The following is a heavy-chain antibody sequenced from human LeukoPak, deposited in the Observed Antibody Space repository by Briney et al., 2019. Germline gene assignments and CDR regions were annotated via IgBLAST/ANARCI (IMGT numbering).Heavy chain of an antibody. V-gene: IGHV3-23*01. CDR1: GFTFSSYA. D-gene: IGHD4-17*01. Sequence: GGSPRLSCAASGFTFSSYAMSWVRQAPGKGLEWVSAISGSGGSTYYADSVKGRFTISRDNSKNTLYLQMNSLRAEDTAVYYCAKDFHGDPPRSSDYWGQGTLVTVSS. CDR2: ISGSGGST. J-gene: IGHJ4*02. CDR3: AKDFHGDPPRSSDY.